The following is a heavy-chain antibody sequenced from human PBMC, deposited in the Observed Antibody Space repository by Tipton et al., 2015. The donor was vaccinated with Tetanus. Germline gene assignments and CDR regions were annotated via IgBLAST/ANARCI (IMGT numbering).Heavy chain of an antibody. CDR3: ARGQWWSRGGGLDV. V-gene: IGHV4-34*01. D-gene: IGHD2-15*01. Sequence: TLSLTCAVYGGSFSGYYWSWIRQSPGKGLEWIGEISRSGSTNYIPSLKSRVTISVDTSKNHFSLKLSSVTAADTAVYYCARGQWWSRGGGLDVWGQGTTVTVSS. CDR1: GGSFSGYY. CDR2: ISRSGST. J-gene: IGHJ6*02.